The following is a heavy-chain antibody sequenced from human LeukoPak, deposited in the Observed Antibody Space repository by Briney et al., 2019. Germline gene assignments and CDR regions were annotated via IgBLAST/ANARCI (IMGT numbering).Heavy chain of an antibody. CDR1: GYTFSGYY. CDR3: ASVSDYYDSSGTRDY. CDR2: INPSGGST. D-gene: IGHD3-22*01. Sequence: GASVKVSCKASGYTFSGYYIHWVRQAPGQGLEWMGIINPSGGSTSYAQKFQGRVTMTRDTSTSTVYMELSSLRSEDTAVYYCASVSDYYDSSGTRDYWGQGTLVTVSS. V-gene: IGHV1-46*01. J-gene: IGHJ4*02.